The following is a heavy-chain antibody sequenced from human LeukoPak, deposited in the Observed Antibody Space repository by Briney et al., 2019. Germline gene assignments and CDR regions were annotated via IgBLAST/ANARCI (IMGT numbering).Heavy chain of an antibody. D-gene: IGHD1-1*01. CDR3: AKRRLQLEY. CDR2: ISGSGSST. Sequence: GGSLRLSCAASGFTVSRYAMSWVRQAPGKGLEWVSVISGSGSSTYYADSVKGQFTISRDNSKNTLYLQMNSLRAEDTAVYYCAKRRLQLEYWGQGTLVSVPS. V-gene: IGHV3-23*01. CDR1: GFTVSRYA. J-gene: IGHJ4*02.